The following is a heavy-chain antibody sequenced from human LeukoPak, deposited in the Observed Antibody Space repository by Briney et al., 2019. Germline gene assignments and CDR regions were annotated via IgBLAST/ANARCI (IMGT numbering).Heavy chain of an antibody. V-gene: IGHV4-59*01. CDR2: IYYSGST. Sequence: PSETLSLTCAVYGGSFSGYYWSWIRQPPGKGLEWIGYIYYSGSTNYNPSLKSRVTISVDTSKNQFSLKLSSVTAADTAVYYCARGEWPLPNRYWGQGTLVTVSS. D-gene: IGHD3-3*01. J-gene: IGHJ4*02. CDR3: ARGEWPLPNRY. CDR1: GGSFSGYY.